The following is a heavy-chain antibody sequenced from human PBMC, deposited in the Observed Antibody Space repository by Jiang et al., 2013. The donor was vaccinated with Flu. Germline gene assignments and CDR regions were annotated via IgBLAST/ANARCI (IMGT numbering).Heavy chain of an antibody. CDR3: ARGTSVPGTDY. J-gene: IGHJ4*02. D-gene: IGHD6-19*01. CDR2: INLDGNEK. Sequence: QLVESGGGLVQPGGSLRLSCAASGFTFNRFWMNWFRQVPGKGLEWVATINLDGNEKYFVDSVKGRFTISRDNTKSSLFLQMNSLRPEDTAIYYCARGTSVPGTDYWGQGVLVTVSS. V-gene: IGHV3-7*01. CDR1: GFTFNRFW.